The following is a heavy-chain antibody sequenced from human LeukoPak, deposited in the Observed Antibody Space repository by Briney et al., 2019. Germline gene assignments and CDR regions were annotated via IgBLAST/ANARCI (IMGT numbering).Heavy chain of an antibody. Sequence: SETLSLTCTVSGGSVSSRSYYWGWIRQPPGKGLEWIGSIYYGGSAYYNPSLKSRVTISVDTSKNQFTLKVSSVTAADTAVYYCARHAVAATSYFDYWGQGTLVTVSS. CDR3: ARHAVAATSYFDY. V-gene: IGHV4-39*01. J-gene: IGHJ4*02. D-gene: IGHD6-19*01. CDR2: IYYGGSA. CDR1: GGSVSSRSYY.